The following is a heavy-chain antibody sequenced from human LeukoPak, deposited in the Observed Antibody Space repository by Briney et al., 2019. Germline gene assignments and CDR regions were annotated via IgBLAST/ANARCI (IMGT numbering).Heavy chain of an antibody. CDR3: ARDYYGSSGAPFFDY. J-gene: IGHJ4*02. D-gene: IGHD3-22*01. CDR1: GGSISSHY. Sequence: SETLSLTCTVSGGSISSHYWSWIRQPPGKGLEWIGYIYYSGSTNYNPSLKSRVTISVDTSKNQFSLKLSSVTAADTAVYYCARDYYGSSGAPFFDYWGQGTVVTVSS. CDR2: IYYSGST. V-gene: IGHV4-59*11.